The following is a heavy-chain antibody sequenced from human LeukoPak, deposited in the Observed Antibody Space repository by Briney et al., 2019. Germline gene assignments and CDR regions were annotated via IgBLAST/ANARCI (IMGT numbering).Heavy chain of an antibody. CDR3: ARGNSCSGGSCSYYFDY. V-gene: IGHV3-21*01. Sequence: GGSLRLSCAASEFTFSSYSMSWVRQAPGKGLDWVSSISSSSSYIYYADSLKGRFTISRDNAKNSLYLQMNSLRAEDTAVYYCARGNSCSGGSCSYYFDYWGQGTLDTVSS. D-gene: IGHD2-15*01. CDR2: ISSSSSYI. J-gene: IGHJ4*02. CDR1: EFTFSSYS.